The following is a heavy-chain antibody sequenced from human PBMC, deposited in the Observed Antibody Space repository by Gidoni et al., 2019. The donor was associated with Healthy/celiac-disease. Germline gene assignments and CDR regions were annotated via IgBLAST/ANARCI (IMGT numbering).Heavy chain of an antibody. D-gene: IGHD1-26*01. CDR1: GFTFDDYA. CDR3: AKSRELLLDAFDI. V-gene: IGHV3-9*01. Sequence: EVQLVESGGGLVQPGRSLRLSCAAPGFTFDDYAMRWVRQAPGKGLEWVSGISWNSGSIGYADSVKGRFTISRDNAKNSLYLQMNSLRAEDTALYYCAKSRELLLDAFDIWGQGTMVTVSS. J-gene: IGHJ3*02. CDR2: ISWNSGSI.